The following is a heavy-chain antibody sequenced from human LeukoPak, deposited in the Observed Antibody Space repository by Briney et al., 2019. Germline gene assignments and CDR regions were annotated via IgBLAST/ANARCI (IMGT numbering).Heavy chain of an antibody. CDR1: GDSVSSNRAA. V-gene: IGHV6-1*01. J-gene: IGHJ5*02. CDR3: ARGLYDIEDAATLYWFDP. Sequence: SQTLSLTCAISGDSVSSNRAAWNWIRQSPPRGLEWLGRTYYRSKWFNDYAVSVKSRITINVDTSKNQFSLQLKSVTPEDTAAYYCARGLYDIEDAATLYWFDPWGQGTLVTVSS. CDR2: TYYRSKWFN. D-gene: IGHD4/OR15-4a*01.